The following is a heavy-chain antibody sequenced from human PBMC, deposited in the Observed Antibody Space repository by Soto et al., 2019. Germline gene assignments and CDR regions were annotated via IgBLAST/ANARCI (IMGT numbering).Heavy chain of an antibody. CDR2: IIPIFGTA. D-gene: IGHD3-22*01. CDR3: AGTGDYYDSSGYTYFNAFDI. CDR1: GGTFSSYA. J-gene: IGHJ3*02. Sequence: QVQLVQSGAEVKKPGSSVKVSCKASGGTFSSYAISWVRQAPGQGLEWMGGIIPIFGTANYAQKFQGRVTITADESTSTAYMELSSLRSEDKALYYCAGTGDYYDSSGYTYFNAFDIWGQGTMVTVSS. V-gene: IGHV1-69*01.